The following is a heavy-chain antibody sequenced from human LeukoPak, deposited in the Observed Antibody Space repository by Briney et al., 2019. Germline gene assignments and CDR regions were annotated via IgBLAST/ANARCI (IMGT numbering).Heavy chain of an antibody. V-gene: IGHV4-59*01. CDR1: GGPISSYF. D-gene: IGHD2-2*01. Sequence: PSETLPHLRSVSGGPISSYFESGNRQPPGKGLEWIRYIYYSGSTNYNPSLKSRVTISVDTSKNQFSLKLSSVTAADTAVYYCARINRDIVVVPAARNYCFYYPEVWRKGTTVTVSS. CDR3: ARINRDIVVVPAARNYCFYYPEV. CDR2: IYYSGST. J-gene: IGHJ6*03.